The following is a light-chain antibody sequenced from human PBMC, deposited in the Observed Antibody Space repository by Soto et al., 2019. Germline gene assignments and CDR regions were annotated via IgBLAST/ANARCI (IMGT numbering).Light chain of an antibody. J-gene: IGLJ3*02. V-gene: IGLV2-8*01. CDR1: SSDVGGYNY. CDR2: EVS. Sequence: QSALTQPPSAAGSPGQSVTISCTGTSSDVGGYNYVSWYQQHPGKAPKVMIYEVSKRPSGVPDRFSGSKSGNTASLTVSGLQAEDEADYYCSSYAGSSNRVFGGGTKLTVL. CDR3: SSYAGSSNRV.